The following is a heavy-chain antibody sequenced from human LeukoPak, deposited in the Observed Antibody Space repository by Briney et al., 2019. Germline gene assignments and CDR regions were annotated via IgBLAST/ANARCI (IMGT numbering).Heavy chain of an antibody. CDR3: ARDREGSRDAFDI. V-gene: IGHV3-7*01. J-gene: IGHJ3*02. CDR2: IKQDGSAR. D-gene: IGHD1-26*01. Sequence: GGSLRLSCAASGFTFSRYWMSWVCQAPGKGLELVANIKQDGSARFYGDSVKGRFTVSRDNAKNSLYIQMNSPRAEDTAVYYCARDREGSRDAFDIWGQGTMVTVSS. CDR1: GFTFSRYW.